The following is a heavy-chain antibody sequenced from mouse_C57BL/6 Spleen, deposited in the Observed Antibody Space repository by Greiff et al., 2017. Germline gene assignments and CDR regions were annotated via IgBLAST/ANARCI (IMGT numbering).Heavy chain of an antibody. J-gene: IGHJ4*01. CDR1: GYSITSGYY. CDR2: ISYDGSN. V-gene: IGHV3-6*01. D-gene: IGHD2-12*01. Sequence: DVQLQESGPGLVKPSQSLSLTCPVTGYSITSGYYWNWIRQFPGNKLEWMGYISYDGSNNYNPSLKNRISITRDTSKNQFFLKLNSVTTEDTATYYWARDYDGDYYALDYWGQGTSVTVSS. CDR3: ARDYDGDYYALDY.